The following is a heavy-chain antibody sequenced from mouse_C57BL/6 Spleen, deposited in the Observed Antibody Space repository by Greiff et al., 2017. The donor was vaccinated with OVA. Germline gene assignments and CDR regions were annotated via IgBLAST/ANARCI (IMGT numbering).Heavy chain of an antibody. CDR1: GYAFSSSW. J-gene: IGHJ2*01. Sequence: SGPELVKPGASVKISCKASGYAFSSSWMNWVKQRPGKGLEWIGRIYPGDGDTNYNGKFKGKATLTADKSSSTAYMQLSSLTSEDSAVYFCARRYYGGDYWGQGTTLTVSS. D-gene: IGHD1-1*01. CDR3: ARRYYGGDY. V-gene: IGHV1-82*01. CDR2: IYPGDGDT.